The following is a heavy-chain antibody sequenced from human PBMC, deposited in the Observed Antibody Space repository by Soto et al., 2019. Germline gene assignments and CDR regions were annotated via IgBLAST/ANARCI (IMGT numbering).Heavy chain of an antibody. Sequence: SETLSLTCAVYGGSFSGYYWSCIRQPPGKGLEWIGEINHSGSTNYNPSLKSRVTISVDTSKNQFSLKLSSVTAADTAVYYCARRRDYSNYYYYYMDVWGKGTTVTVSS. CDR3: ARRRDYSNYYYYYMDV. CDR1: GGSFSGYY. CDR2: INHSGST. J-gene: IGHJ6*03. V-gene: IGHV4-34*01. D-gene: IGHD4-4*01.